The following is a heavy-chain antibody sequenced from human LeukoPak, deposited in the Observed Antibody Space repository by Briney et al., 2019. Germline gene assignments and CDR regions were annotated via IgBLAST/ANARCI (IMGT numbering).Heavy chain of an antibody. Sequence: GGSLRLSCAASGFTFSSYAMHWVRQAPGKGLEYVSAISSNGGSTYYANSVKGRFTISRDNSKNTLYLQMGSLRAEDMAVYYCAREHGDYGYTWFDPWGQGTLVTVSS. J-gene: IGHJ5*02. D-gene: IGHD4-17*01. CDR3: AREHGDYGYTWFDP. CDR2: ISSNGGST. V-gene: IGHV3-64*01. CDR1: GFTFSSYA.